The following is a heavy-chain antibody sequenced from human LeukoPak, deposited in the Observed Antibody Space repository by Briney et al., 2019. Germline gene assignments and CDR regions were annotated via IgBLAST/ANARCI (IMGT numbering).Heavy chain of an antibody. CDR3: AGSISTSCYS. CDR2: IYYNGST. V-gene: IGHV4-59*12. J-gene: IGHJ4*02. Sequence: SETLSLTCIVSGGSISSYYWSWIRQPPGKGLEWIGNIYYNGSTNYNPSLKSRVSMSLDTSKNQFSLRLSLTSVTAADTAVYYCAGSISTSCYSWGQGTLVTVSS. D-gene: IGHD2-2*01. CDR1: GGSISSYY.